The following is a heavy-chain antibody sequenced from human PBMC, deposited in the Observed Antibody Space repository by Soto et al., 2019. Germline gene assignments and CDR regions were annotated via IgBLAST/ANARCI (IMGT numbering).Heavy chain of an antibody. CDR1: GGSISSGDYY. D-gene: IGHD2-15*01. Sequence: SETLSLTCTVSGGSISSGDYYRSWIRQPPGKGLEWIGYIYYSGSTYYNPSLKSRVTISVDTSKNQFSLKLSSVTAADTAVYYCARDTPYCSGGSCYVIWGQGTLVTVSS. CDR3: ARDTPYCSGGSCYVI. V-gene: IGHV4-30-4*01. J-gene: IGHJ4*02. CDR2: IYYSGST.